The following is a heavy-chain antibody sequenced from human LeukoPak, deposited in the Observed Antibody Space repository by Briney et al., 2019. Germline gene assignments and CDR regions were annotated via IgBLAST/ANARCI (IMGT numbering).Heavy chain of an antibody. CDR2: ISYDGSNK. D-gene: IGHD3-3*01. J-gene: IGHJ4*02. CDR1: GFTFSSYA. V-gene: IGHV3-30-3*01. Sequence: GGSLRLSCAASGFTFSSYAMHWVRQAPGKGLEWVAVISYDGSNKYYADSVKGRFTISRDNSKNTLYLQMNSLRAEDTAVYYCARDAVGLFDDFWSGYYTLRNYYFDYWGQGTLVTVSS. CDR3: ARDAVGLFDDFWSGYYTLRNYYFDY.